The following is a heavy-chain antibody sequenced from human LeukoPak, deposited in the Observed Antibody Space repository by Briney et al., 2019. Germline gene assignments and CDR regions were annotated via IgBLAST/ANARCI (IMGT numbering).Heavy chain of an antibody. V-gene: IGHV3-23*01. CDR3: AKGGDILTGYYLYWYFDL. Sequence: GGSLRLSCAASGFTFSAYAMSWVRQAPGKGLEWVSAISRSGSSTDYADSVKGRFTISRDNSKNTLYLQMNSLRPEDTAVHYCAKGGDILTGYYLYWYFDLWGRGTLVSVSS. CDR2: ISRSGSST. J-gene: IGHJ2*01. D-gene: IGHD3-9*01. CDR1: GFTFSAYA.